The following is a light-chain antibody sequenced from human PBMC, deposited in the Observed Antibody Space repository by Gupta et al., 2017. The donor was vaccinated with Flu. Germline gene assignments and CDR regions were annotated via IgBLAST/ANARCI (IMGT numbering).Light chain of an antibody. V-gene: IGKV4-1*01. CDR3: HQYYHLQRI. CDR2: LAS. J-gene: IGKJ4*01. CDR1: QSVLHYSNNKNY. Sequence: IVLTPTPDTLAVFLDGTDTINCKSSQSVLHYSNNKNYVAWYQLKPGQAPKLLSYLASTRASGVTDRVSGSVSGTDVSLTISSLQPEDVAVCFCHQYYHLQRIFGGGTRVEIK.